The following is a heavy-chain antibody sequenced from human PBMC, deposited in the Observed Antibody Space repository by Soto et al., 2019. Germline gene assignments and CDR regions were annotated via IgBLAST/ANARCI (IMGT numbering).Heavy chain of an antibody. Sequence: QVQLVESGGGVVQPGRSLRLSCAASGFTFSSYGMHWVRQAPGKGLEWVAVIWYDGSNKYYADSVKGRFTISRDNSKNTLYLQMNSLRAEDTAVYYCARDIQEGTAMAHDWYFDLWGRGTLVTVSS. CDR1: GFTFSSYG. D-gene: IGHD5-18*01. V-gene: IGHV3-33*01. CDR2: IWYDGSNK. CDR3: ARDIQEGTAMAHDWYFDL. J-gene: IGHJ2*01.